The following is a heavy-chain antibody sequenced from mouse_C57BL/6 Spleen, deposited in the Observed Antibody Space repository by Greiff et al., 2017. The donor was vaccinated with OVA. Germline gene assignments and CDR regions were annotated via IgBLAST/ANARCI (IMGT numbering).Heavy chain of an antibody. CDR3: ARRRVSGNYGFAY. D-gene: IGHD2-1*01. CDR2: IDPSDSYT. J-gene: IGHJ3*01. Sequence: QVQLKQPGAELVMPGASVKLSCKASGYTFTSYWMHWVKQRPGQGLEWIGEIDPSDSYTNYNQKFKGKSTLTVDKSSSTAYMQLSSLTSEDSAVYYVARRRVSGNYGFAYWGQGTLVTVSA. CDR1: GYTFTSYW. V-gene: IGHV1-69*01.